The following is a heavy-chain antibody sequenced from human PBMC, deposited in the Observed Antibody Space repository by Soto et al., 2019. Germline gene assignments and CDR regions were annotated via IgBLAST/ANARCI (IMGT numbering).Heavy chain of an antibody. Sequence: GGSLRLSCAASGFTFSTYPMSWVRQAPGKGLEWVSIISGSGGNTDYADSVKGRFTMSRDNSKNTVYLQMNSLRAEDTAVYYCAKVPLKYSGSYFEYWGQGTRVTVSS. V-gene: IGHV3-23*01. D-gene: IGHD1-26*01. J-gene: IGHJ4*02. CDR1: GFTFSTYP. CDR3: AKVPLKYSGSYFEY. CDR2: ISGSGGNT.